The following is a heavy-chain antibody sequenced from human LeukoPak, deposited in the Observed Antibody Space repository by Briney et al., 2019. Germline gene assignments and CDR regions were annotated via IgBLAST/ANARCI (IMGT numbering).Heavy chain of an antibody. CDR2: INPNSGGT. Sequence: ASVKVSCKVSGYTLTELSMHWVRQAPGQGLEWMGWINPNSGGTNYAQKFQGRVTMTRDTSISTAYMELRSLRSDDTAVYYCARARYCSSTSCRDAFDIWGQGTMVTVSS. CDR1: GYTLTELS. J-gene: IGHJ3*02. V-gene: IGHV1-2*02. D-gene: IGHD2-2*01. CDR3: ARARYCSSTSCRDAFDI.